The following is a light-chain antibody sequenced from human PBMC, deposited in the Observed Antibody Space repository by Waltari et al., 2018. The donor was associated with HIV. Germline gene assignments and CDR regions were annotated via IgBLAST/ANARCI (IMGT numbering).Light chain of an antibody. CDR1: NIGSKT. J-gene: IGKJ5*01. CDR3: QQRSNWPPRLT. CDR2: DAS. V-gene: IGKV3-11*01. Sequence: VLTQPPSVSVAPGQTARITCGGNNIGSKTVHWYQQKPGQAPRLLIYDASNRATGIPARFSGSGSGTDFTLTISSLEPEDFAVYYCQQRSNWPPRLTFGQGTRLEIK.